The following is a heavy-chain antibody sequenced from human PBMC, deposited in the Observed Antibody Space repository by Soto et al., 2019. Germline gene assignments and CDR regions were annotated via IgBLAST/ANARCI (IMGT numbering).Heavy chain of an antibody. D-gene: IGHD3-16*02. CDR3: AREDYDYVWGSYRYSISYYYYGMDV. J-gene: IGHJ6*02. V-gene: IGHV1-18*01. CDR1: GYTFTSYG. CDR2: ISAYNGNT. Sequence: ASVKVSCKASGYTFTSYGISWVRQAPGQGLEWMGWISAYNGNTNYAQELQGRVTMTTDTSTSTAYMELRSLRSDDTAVYYCAREDYDYVWGSYRYSISYYYYGMDVWG.